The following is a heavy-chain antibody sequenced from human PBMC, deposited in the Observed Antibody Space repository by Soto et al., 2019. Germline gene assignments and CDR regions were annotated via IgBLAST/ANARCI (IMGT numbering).Heavy chain of an antibody. Sequence: GGSLRLSCAASGFTFSSYSMNWVRQAPGKGLEWVSYIGGSTSTKYYADSVKGRFTISRDNAKNSLYLQVNSLRDDDTAVYYCARATAARHFDYWGQGTLVTVSS. V-gene: IGHV3-48*02. CDR3: ARATAARHFDY. CDR2: IGGSTSTK. D-gene: IGHD6-6*01. J-gene: IGHJ4*02. CDR1: GFTFSSYS.